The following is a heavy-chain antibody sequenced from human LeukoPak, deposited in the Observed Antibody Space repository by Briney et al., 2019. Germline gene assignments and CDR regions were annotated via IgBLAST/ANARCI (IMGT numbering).Heavy chain of an antibody. V-gene: IGHV1-18*01. CDR1: GYTFTSYG. D-gene: IGHD3-16*01. CDR3: ARDWGKGEYYFDY. Sequence: ASVKVSCKAAGYTFTSYGISWVRQAPGQGPEWMGWISGYNGNTRYAQKFQGRVTMTTDTSTSTVYMELRSLRSDDTAVYYCARDWGKGEYYFDYWGQGTLVTVSS. J-gene: IGHJ4*02. CDR2: ISGYNGNT.